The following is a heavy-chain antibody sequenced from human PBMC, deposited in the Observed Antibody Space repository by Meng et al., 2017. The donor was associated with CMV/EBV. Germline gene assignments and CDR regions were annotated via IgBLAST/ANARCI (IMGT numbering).Heavy chain of an antibody. CDR2: IIPILGIA. D-gene: IGHD5-18*01. J-gene: IGHJ6*02. CDR1: GYTFTSYD. V-gene: IGHV1-69*04. CDR3: ATRSTAMVPNPIYYGMDV. Sequence: SVKVSCKASGYTFTSYDINWVQQAPGQGLEWMGRIIPILGIANYAQKFQGRVTITADKSTSTAYMELSSLRSEDTAVYYCATRSTAMVPNPIYYGMDVWGQGTTVTVSS.